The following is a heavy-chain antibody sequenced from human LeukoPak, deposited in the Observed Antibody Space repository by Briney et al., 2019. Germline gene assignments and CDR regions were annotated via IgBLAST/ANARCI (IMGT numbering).Heavy chain of an antibody. Sequence: ASVKVSCKVSGYTLTELSMHWVRQAPGKGLEWMGGFDPEDGETICAQKFQGRVTMTEDTSTDTAYMELSSLRAEDPDVYYCATSREAGTIGYFYYYMDVWGKGTTVTVSS. CDR1: GYTLTELS. J-gene: IGHJ6*03. CDR2: FDPEDGET. CDR3: ATSREAGTIGYFYYYMDV. V-gene: IGHV1-24*01. D-gene: IGHD6-19*01.